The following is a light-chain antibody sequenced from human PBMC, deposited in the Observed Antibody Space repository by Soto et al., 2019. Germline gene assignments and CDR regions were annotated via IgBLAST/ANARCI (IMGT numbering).Light chain of an antibody. J-gene: IGLJ2*01. V-gene: IGLV2-23*01. CDR3: CSSRV. CDR2: EGS. CDR1: SSDVGSYNL. Sequence: QLVLTQPASVSGSPGQSITISCTGTSSDVGSYNLVSWYQQHPGKAPKLMIYEGSKRPSGVSNRLSGSKSGNTASLTISGLQAEDEADYYCCSSRVFGGGTKLTVL.